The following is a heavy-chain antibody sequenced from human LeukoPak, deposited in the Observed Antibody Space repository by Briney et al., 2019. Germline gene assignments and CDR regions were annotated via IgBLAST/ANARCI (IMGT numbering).Heavy chain of an antibody. V-gene: IGHV3-21*01. CDR1: GGSISSSSYY. D-gene: IGHD2/OR15-2a*01. J-gene: IGHJ3*02. CDR3: ARGDTSLQRNDALDI. Sequence: ETLSLTCTVSGGSISSSSYYWGWVRQAPGKGLEWVSSISLTSNDIYYAASVRGRFIISRDNAKNLLSLQMNSLRAEDTALYYCARGDTSLQRNDALDIWGQGTMVSVSS. CDR2: ISLTSNDI.